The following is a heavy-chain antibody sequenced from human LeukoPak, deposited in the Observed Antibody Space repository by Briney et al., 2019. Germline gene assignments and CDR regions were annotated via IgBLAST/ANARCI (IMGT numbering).Heavy chain of an antibody. CDR1: GYTFTSYG. V-gene: IGHV1-18*01. CDR2: ISAYNGNT. D-gene: IGHD5-12*01. CDR3: ARDIGGTVATKNNWFDP. J-gene: IGHJ5*02. Sequence: ASVKVSCKASGYTFTSYGISWVRQAPGQGLEWMGWISAYNGNTNYAQKLQGRVTMTTDTSTSTAYMELRSLRSDDTAVYYCARDIGGTVATKNNWFDPWGQGTLVTVSS.